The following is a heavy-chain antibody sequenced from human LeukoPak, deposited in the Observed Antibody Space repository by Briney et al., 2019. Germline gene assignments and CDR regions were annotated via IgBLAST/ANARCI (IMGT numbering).Heavy chain of an antibody. CDR3: AKVGDWSYYFGMDV. V-gene: IGHV3-23*01. Sequence: GGSLRLSCAASGITFSNYAMSWVRQAPGKGLERVSGVSVSTGSTFYADSVKGRFTISRDNSKSTLYLQMNSLRADDTAVYYCAKVGDWSYYFGMDVWGRGTTVAVSS. D-gene: IGHD2-21*02. CDR1: GITFSNYA. J-gene: IGHJ6*02. CDR2: VSVSTGST.